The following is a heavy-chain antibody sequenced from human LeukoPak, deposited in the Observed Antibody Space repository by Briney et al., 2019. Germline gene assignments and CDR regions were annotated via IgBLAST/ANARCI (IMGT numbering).Heavy chain of an antibody. CDR1: GFTFSSYG. Sequence: PGGSLRLSCAASGFTFSSYGMHWVRQAPAKGLEWVAVISYDGNIEYYADSLKGRFTISRDNSKNTLYLQMNSLGDEDTAVYYCARCPGVAPNWYFDLWGRGALVTVSS. J-gene: IGHJ2*01. V-gene: IGHV3-30*03. D-gene: IGHD6-13*01. CDR3: ARCPGVAPNWYFDL. CDR2: ISYDGNIE.